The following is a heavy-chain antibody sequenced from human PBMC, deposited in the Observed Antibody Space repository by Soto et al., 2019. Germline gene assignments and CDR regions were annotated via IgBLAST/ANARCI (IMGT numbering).Heavy chain of an antibody. CDR1: GGTFSSYA. CDR3: AREGMRHYDFWSGYGWFDT. Sequence: SVKVSCKASGGTFSSYAISWVRQAPGQGLEWMGGIIPIFGTANYAQKFQGRVTITADESTSTAYMELSSLRSEDTAVYYCAREGMRHYDFWSGYGWFDTWGQGTLVTVYS. V-gene: IGHV1-69*13. D-gene: IGHD3-3*01. J-gene: IGHJ5*02. CDR2: IIPIFGTA.